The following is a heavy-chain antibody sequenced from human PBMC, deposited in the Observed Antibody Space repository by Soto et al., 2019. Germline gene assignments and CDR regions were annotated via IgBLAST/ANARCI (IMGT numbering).Heavy chain of an antibody. CDR1: GFSFSSSE. J-gene: IGHJ3*01. D-gene: IGHD3-10*01. Sequence: GGSLRLSCAASGFSFSSSEMNWARQAPGKGLEWISYIAGSGGTKYSADSVKGRFIISRDNAQNSLYLQMNSLRVEDTAVYYCARDRGGDVGQFLFPDGFDLWGQGTMVTASS. CDR3: ARDRGGDVGQFLFPDGFDL. CDR2: IAGSGGTK. V-gene: IGHV3-48*03.